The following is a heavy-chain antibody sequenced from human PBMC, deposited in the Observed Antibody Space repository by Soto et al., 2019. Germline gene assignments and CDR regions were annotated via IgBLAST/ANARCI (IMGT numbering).Heavy chain of an antibody. CDR2: LSVHTGQT. Sequence: QLVQSGPEVKKPGASVKVSCRASDYTFTKYGVSWVRQAPGQGLERLGWLSVHTGQTRYARKVQGRATITADTSANTAYMELWSLISDDTAVYYYARARYCSSPSCYNHYYYGMDIWGQGTTVTVSS. V-gene: IGHV1-18*01. CDR1: DYTFTKYG. J-gene: IGHJ6*02. CDR3: ARARYCSSPSCYNHYYYGMDI. D-gene: IGHD2-2*02.